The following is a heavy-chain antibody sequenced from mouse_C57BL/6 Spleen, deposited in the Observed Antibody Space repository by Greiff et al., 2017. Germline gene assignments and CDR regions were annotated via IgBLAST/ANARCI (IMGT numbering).Heavy chain of an antibody. Sequence: QVQLQQPGAELVKPGASVKVSCKASGYTFTSYWMHWVKQRPGQGLEWIGRIHPSDSDTNYNQKFKGKATLTVDKSSSTAYMQLSRLTSEDSAVYYCAGGYYGYDDYAMDYWGQGTSVTVSS. CDR3: AGGYYGYDDYAMDY. V-gene: IGHV1-74*01. J-gene: IGHJ4*01. D-gene: IGHD2-2*01. CDR1: GYTFTSYW. CDR2: IHPSDSDT.